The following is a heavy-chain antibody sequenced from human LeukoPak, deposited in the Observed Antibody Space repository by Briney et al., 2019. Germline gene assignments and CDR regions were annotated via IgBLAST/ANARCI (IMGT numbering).Heavy chain of an antibody. V-gene: IGHV1-46*01. CDR3: ARSRGYCSGGSCYSYYGMDV. D-gene: IGHD2-15*01. J-gene: IGHJ6*02. CDR1: GYTFTNYY. CDR2: INPSGGST. Sequence: ASVKVSRKASGYTFTNYYMHWVRQAPGQGLEWMGIINPSGGSTSYAQKFQGRVTMTRDTSTSTVYMNLSSLRSEDTAVYYCARSRGYCSGGSCYSYYGMDVWGQGTTVTVSS.